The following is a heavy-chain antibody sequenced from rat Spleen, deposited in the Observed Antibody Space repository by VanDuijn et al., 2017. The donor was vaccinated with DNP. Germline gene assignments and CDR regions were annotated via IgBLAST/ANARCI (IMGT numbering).Heavy chain of an antibody. D-gene: IGHD1-1*01. J-gene: IGHJ3*01. Sequence: EVQLVESGGGLVQPGRSLKLSCAASGFTFSDYNMAWVRQAPKKGLEWVATIIYDGSRTYYRDSVKGRFTISRDNAKSTLYLQMDSLRSEDTATYDCATTYYYSGVGFAYWGQGTLVTVSS. CDR3: ATTYYYSGVGFAY. V-gene: IGHV5S10*01. CDR2: IIYDGSRT. CDR1: GFTFSDYN.